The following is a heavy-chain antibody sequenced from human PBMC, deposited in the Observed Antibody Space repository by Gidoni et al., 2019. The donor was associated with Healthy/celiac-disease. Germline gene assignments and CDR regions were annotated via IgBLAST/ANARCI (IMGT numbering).Heavy chain of an antibody. CDR2: ISGSGGST. D-gene: IGHD1-26*01. CDR1: GFTFSSYA. Sequence: EVQLLESGGGLVQPGGSLRLSCAASGFTFSSYAMSWVRQAPGKGLEWVSAISGSGGSTYYADSVKGRFTISRDNSKNTLYLQMNSLRAEDTAVYYCAKGPTDPRWELQWFDPWGQGTLVTVSS. V-gene: IGHV3-23*01. CDR3: AKGPTDPRWELQWFDP. J-gene: IGHJ5*02.